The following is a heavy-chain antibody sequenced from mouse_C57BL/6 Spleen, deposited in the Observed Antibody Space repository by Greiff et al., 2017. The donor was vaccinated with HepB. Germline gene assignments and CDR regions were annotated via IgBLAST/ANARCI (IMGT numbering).Heavy chain of an antibody. CDR1: GYSITSGYD. V-gene: IGHV3-1*01. D-gene: IGHD2-3*01. CDR2: ISYSGST. CDR3: ARGGYYGDWYFDV. Sequence: VQLKQSGPGMVKPSQSLSLTCTVTGYSITSGYDWHWIRHFPGNKLEWMGYISYSGSTNYNPSLKSRISITHDTSKNHFFLKLNSVTTEDTATYYCARGGYYGDWYFDVWGTGTTVTVSS. J-gene: IGHJ1*03.